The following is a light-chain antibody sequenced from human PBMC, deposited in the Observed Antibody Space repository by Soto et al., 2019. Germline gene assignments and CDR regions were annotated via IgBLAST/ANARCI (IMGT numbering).Light chain of an antibody. V-gene: IGKV3-20*01. CDR3: QQYGSSPHT. CDR1: QSVSSSY. CDR2: GAS. Sequence: EIVLTQSPGTLSLSPGERATLSCRASQSVSSSYLAWYQHKPGQAPRLLIYGASSRATGIPDRFSGSGSGTDFTLTISRLEPEDSAVYYWQQYGSSPHTFGQGTKLEIK. J-gene: IGKJ2*01.